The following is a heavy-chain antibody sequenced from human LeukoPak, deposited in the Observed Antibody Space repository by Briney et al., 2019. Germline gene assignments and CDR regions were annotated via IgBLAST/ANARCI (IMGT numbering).Heavy chain of an antibody. D-gene: IGHD3-16*01. CDR3: ARRRSLTSDFDY. J-gene: IGHJ4*02. Sequence: PSETLSITCTDPGGSISSRSYYCGWIRQPPRKLLEWIGSIYYSGSTYYNPPLKSRVTISVDTSKNQFSLKLSSVTAADTAVYYCARRRSLTSDFDYWGQGTLVTVSS. CDR1: GGSISSRSYY. CDR2: IYYSGST. V-gene: IGHV4-39*01.